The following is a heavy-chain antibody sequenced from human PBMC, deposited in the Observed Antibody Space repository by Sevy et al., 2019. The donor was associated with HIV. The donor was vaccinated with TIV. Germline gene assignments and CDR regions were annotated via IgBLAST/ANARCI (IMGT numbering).Heavy chain of an antibody. Sequence: GGSLRLSCAASGFTFSTYAMHWVRQAPGKGLEWVAVISDDGRNKYYADSVKGRFTISRDNSKNTLYLQMNSLRAEHTAVYYCARDFRSSGWMGGFDFWGQGTLVTVSS. CDR3: ARDFRSSGWMGGFDF. CDR2: ISDDGRNK. V-gene: IGHV3-30*04. CDR1: GFTFSTYA. D-gene: IGHD6-19*01. J-gene: IGHJ4*02.